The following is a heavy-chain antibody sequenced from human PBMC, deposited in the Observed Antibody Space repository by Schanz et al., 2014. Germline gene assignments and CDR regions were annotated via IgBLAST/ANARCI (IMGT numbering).Heavy chain of an antibody. Sequence: EGQLLESGGGLIQPGGSLRLSCAASGFTFSSYAMSWVRQAPGKGLEWVSTISASGGSTYYADSVKDRFTVSRDNSKNTLYLQMNSLRAEDTAVYYCAKQIHYDILTVTRNWGQGTLVTVSS. D-gene: IGHD3-9*01. J-gene: IGHJ4*02. V-gene: IGHV3-23*01. CDR1: GFTFSSYA. CDR3: AKQIHYDILTVTRN. CDR2: ISASGGST.